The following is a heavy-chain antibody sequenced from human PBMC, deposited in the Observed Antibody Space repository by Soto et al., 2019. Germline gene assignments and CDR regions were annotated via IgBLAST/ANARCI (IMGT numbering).Heavy chain of an antibody. CDR3: ARGWNYFDF. J-gene: IGHJ4*02. V-gene: IGHV3-23*01. Sequence: EVQVLESGGGLVQPGGSLRLSCVASGFTFSRYDMTWVRQAPGKGLEWVSGISGSGGGTYYADSVKGRFTISRDNSKNTLDLQMNSLRAEDTGVYYCARGWNYFDFWGQGTLVTVSS. CDR1: GFTFSRYD. D-gene: IGHD6-19*01. CDR2: ISGSGGGT.